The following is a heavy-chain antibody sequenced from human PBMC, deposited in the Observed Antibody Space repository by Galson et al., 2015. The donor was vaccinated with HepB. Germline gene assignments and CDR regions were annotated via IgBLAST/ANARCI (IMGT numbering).Heavy chain of an antibody. V-gene: IGHV3-33*01. CDR2: IWYDGSNQ. Sequence: SLRLSCAASGFTFSRHGMHWVRQAPGKGLEWVALIWYDGSNQYYGDSAKGRFTISRDNAKNTLYLQMNSLRVEDTAVYYCAREDRTVAVAVLDYWGQGTLVAVSS. D-gene: IGHD2-2*01. CDR1: GFTFSRHG. J-gene: IGHJ4*02. CDR3: AREDRTVAVAVLDY.